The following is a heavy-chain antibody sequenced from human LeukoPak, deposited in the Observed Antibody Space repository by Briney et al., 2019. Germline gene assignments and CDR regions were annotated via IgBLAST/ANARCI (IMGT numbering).Heavy chain of an antibody. V-gene: IGHV1-18*01. D-gene: IGHD6-13*01. CDR3: AIAAAGPNPLGY. Sequence: ASVKVSCKASGYTFTSCGISWVRQAPGQGLEWMGWISAYNGNTNYAQKLQGRVTMTTDTSTSTAYMELRSLRSDDTAVYYCAIAAAGPNPLGYWGQGTLVTVSS. J-gene: IGHJ4*02. CDR1: GYTFTSCG. CDR2: ISAYNGNT.